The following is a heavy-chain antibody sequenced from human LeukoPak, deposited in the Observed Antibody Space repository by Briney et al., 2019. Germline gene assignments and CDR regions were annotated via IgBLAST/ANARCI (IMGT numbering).Heavy chain of an antibody. CDR1: GFTFDDYA. J-gene: IGHJ4*02. CDR3: ARIFSSSWYEVDY. V-gene: IGHV3-9*01. Sequence: GGSLRLSCAASGFTFDDYAMHWVRQAPGKGLEWVSGISWNSGSIGYADSVKGRFTISRDNAKNSLYLQMNSLRAEDTAVYYCARIFSSSWYEVDYWGQGTLVTVSS. CDR2: ISWNSGSI. D-gene: IGHD6-13*01.